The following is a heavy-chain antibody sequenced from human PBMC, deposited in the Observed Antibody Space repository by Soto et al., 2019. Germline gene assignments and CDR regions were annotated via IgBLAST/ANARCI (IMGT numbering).Heavy chain of an antibody. Sequence: GGSLRLSCAASRFTFSSYAMSWVRQAPGKGLEWVSSVSAGGDMTYYSDSVKGRFTISRDNSNNALFLQMNSLRIEDTALYYCARGDRGGSGSPASYYYSGLDVWGQGTTVTVSS. D-gene: IGHD3-10*01. CDR3: ARGDRGGSGSPASYYYSGLDV. V-gene: IGHV3-23*01. J-gene: IGHJ6*02. CDR1: RFTFSSYA. CDR2: VSAGGDMT.